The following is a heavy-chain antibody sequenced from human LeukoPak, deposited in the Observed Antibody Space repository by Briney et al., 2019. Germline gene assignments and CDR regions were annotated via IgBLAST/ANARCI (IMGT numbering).Heavy chain of an antibody. D-gene: IGHD3-22*01. V-gene: IGHV3-23*01. CDR1: GITLGNYG. CDR2: ISDSGGRT. J-gene: IGHJ4*02. CDR3: AKRGVVIRVILVGFHKEAYYFDS. Sequence: PGGSLRLSCAVSGITLGNYGMSWVRQAPGKGLEWVAGISDSGGRTNYADSVKGRFIISRDNPKNTLYLQMNSLRAEDTAVYFCAKRGVVIRVILVGFHKEAYYFDSWGQGALVTVSS.